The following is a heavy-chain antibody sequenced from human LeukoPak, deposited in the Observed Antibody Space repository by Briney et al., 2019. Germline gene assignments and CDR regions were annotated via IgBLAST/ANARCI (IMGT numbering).Heavy chain of an antibody. CDR2: IYASGGN. D-gene: IGHD6-19*01. Sequence: SETLSLTCTVSGGSVNSYYWSWIRQPAGKGLEWIGHIYASGGNDYNPSLKSRVTMSLDMAKNQYSLRLASVTAADTAVYFCARMVPAGTHNYWGQGLLVTVSS. V-gene: IGHV4-4*07. CDR1: GGSVNSYY. CDR3: ARMVPAGTHNY. J-gene: IGHJ4*02.